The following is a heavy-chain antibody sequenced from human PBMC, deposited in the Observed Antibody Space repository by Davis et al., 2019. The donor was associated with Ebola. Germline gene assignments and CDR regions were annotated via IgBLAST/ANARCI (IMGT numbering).Heavy chain of an antibody. Sequence: SETLSLTCTVSGGSISSSNYQWGWIRQPPGKGLEWIGSIFYSGSTYYNPSLKSRVTISVDTSKNQFSLTLSSVTAADTAVFYCARQRRGIVTLRGGSAFDIWGQGTMVTVSS. CDR3: ARQRRGIVTLRGGSAFDI. D-gene: IGHD1-26*01. V-gene: IGHV4-39*01. J-gene: IGHJ3*02. CDR1: GGSISSSNYQ. CDR2: IFYSGST.